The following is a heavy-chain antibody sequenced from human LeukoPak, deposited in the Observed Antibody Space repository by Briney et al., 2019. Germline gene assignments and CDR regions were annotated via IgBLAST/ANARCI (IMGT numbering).Heavy chain of an antibody. CDR2: LSASGFNT. Sequence: GGSLRLSCAASGFIFSTYAMTWLRQAPGKGLEWVSALSASGFNTYYADSVKGRFTISRDNSKNTLYLQMNSLRAEDTAVYYCAKVERIVVVPAAIQDYWGQGTLVTVSS. V-gene: IGHV3-23*01. D-gene: IGHD2-2*01. CDR1: GFIFSTYA. J-gene: IGHJ4*02. CDR3: AKVERIVVVPAAIQDY.